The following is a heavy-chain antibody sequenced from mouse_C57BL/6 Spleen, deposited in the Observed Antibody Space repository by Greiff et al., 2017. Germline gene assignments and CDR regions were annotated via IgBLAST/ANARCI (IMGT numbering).Heavy chain of an antibody. CDR1: GYSITSGYY. CDR2: ISYDGSN. V-gene: IGHV3-6*01. J-gene: IGHJ1*03. CDR3: ARGDSPWYFDG. Sequence: EVKLQESGPGLVKPSQSLSLTCSVTGYSITSGYYWNWIRQFPGNKLEWMGYISYDGSNNYNPSLKNRISLTRDTSKNQFFLKLNSVTTEDTATXYCARGDSPWYFDGWGTGTTVTVAS. D-gene: IGHD6-1*01.